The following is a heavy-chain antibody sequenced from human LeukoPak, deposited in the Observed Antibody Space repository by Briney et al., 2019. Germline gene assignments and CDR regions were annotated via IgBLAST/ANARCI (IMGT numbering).Heavy chain of an antibody. Sequence: SGTLVLTCGVSGGSISGTNWWSWVRQPPGQGLEWIGEISLAGQTNYNPSLNGRVTMSLDKSSNQLSLHLTSVTAADTATYYCSRESGPFRPFGYWGQGTLVIVSS. J-gene: IGHJ4*02. D-gene: IGHD1-26*01. CDR3: SRESGPFRPFGY. CDR1: GGSISGTNW. CDR2: ISLAGQT. V-gene: IGHV4-4*02.